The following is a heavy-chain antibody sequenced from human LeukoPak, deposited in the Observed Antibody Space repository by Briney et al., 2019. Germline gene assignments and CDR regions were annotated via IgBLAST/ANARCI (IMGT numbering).Heavy chain of an antibody. CDR1: GFTFSNAW. Sequence: GGSLRLSCAASGFTFSNAWMSWVRQAPGKGLEWVGRIKSKTDGGTTDYAAPVKGRFTISRDDSKNTLYLQMNSLKTEDTAVYYCTTEPLFWFGELNWFDPWGQGTLVTVSS. CDR3: TTEPLFWFGELNWFDP. V-gene: IGHV3-15*01. D-gene: IGHD3-10*01. J-gene: IGHJ5*02. CDR2: IKSKTDGGTT.